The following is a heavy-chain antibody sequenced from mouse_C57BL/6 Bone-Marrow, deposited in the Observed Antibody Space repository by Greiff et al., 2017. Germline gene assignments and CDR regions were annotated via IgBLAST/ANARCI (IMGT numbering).Heavy chain of an antibody. J-gene: IGHJ4*01. CDR3: ARVYDGYYNAMDY. CDR1: GYTFTSYW. Sequence: VQRVESGAELAKPGASVKLSCKASGYTFTSYWMHWVKQRPGQGLEWIGYINPSSGYTKYNQKFKDKATLTADKSSSTAYMQLSSLTYEDSAVYYCARVYDGYYNAMDYWGQGTSVTVSS. D-gene: IGHD2-3*01. V-gene: IGHV1-7*01. CDR2: INPSSGYT.